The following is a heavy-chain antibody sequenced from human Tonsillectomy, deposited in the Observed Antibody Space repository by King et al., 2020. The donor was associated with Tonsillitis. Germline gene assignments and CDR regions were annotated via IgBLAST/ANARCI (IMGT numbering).Heavy chain of an antibody. CDR2: IYPGDSDT. CDR3: ARGRPMVRGEHWFDP. V-gene: IGHV5-51*01. J-gene: IGHJ5*02. CDR1: GYSFSTYW. Sequence: QLVQSGVEVKKPGASLKISCKGSGYSFSTYWIGWVRQMSGKGLEWMGIIYPGDSDTRYNPSFQGQVTISADKSISTAYLQWRSLTPSDTAMYYCARGRPMVRGEHWFDPWGQGTLVTVSS. D-gene: IGHD3-10*01.